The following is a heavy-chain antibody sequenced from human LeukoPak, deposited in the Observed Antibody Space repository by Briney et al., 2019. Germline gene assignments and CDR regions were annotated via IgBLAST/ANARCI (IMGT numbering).Heavy chain of an antibody. V-gene: IGHV1-2*04. CDR1: GYTFTGYY. Sequence: ASVTVSCKASGYTFTGYYMHWVRQAPGQGLEWMGWINPNSGGTNYAQKFQGWVTMTRDTSISTAYMELSRLRSDDTAVYYCARAEARYYDILTGYWGIDYYGMDVWGKGTTVTVSS. CDR2: INPNSGGT. J-gene: IGHJ6*04. CDR3: ARAEARYYDILTGYWGIDYYGMDV. D-gene: IGHD3-9*01.